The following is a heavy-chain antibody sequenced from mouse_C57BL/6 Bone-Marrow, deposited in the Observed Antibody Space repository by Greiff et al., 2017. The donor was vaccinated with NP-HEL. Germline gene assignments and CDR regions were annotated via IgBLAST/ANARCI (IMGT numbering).Heavy chain of an antibody. CDR3: ARDYYGSSYGY. CDR2: ICSGGGYT. J-gene: IGHJ2*01. V-gene: IGHV5-6*01. Sequence: EVMLVESGGDLVKPGGSLKLSCAASGFTFTSYGMSWVRQTPDKRLEWVATICSGGGYTYYPDSVKGRFTISRDNAKNTLYLQMSSLKSEDTAMYYCARDYYGSSYGYWGKGTTLTVSS. CDR1: GFTFTSYG. D-gene: IGHD1-1*01.